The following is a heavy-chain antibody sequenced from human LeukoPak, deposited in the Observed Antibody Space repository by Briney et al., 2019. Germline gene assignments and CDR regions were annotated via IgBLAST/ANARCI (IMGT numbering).Heavy chain of an antibody. CDR1: GFTFSSYA. CDR3: ARGSYSSSWLVDY. V-gene: IGHV3-30-3*01. J-gene: IGHJ4*02. D-gene: IGHD6-13*01. CDR2: ISYDGSNK. Sequence: GRSLRLSCAASGFTFSSYAMHWVRQAPGKGLEWVAVISYDGSNKYYADSVKGRFTISRDNSKNTLYLQMDSLRAEDTAVYYCARGSYSSSWLVDYWGQGTLVTVSS.